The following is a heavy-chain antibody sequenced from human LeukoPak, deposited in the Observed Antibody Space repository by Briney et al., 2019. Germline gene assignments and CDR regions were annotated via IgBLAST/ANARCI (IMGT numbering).Heavy chain of an antibody. J-gene: IGHJ4*02. CDR1: GFTFSSYG. D-gene: IGHD3-22*01. Sequence: PGRSLRLSCAASGFTFSSYGMHWVRQAPGKGLEWVAVISYDGSNKYYADSVKGQFTISRDNSKNTLYLQMNSLRAEDTAVYYCAKDTASYYDSSGYYSLDYWGQGTLVTVSS. CDR3: AKDTASYYDSSGYYSLDY. CDR2: ISYDGSNK. V-gene: IGHV3-30*18.